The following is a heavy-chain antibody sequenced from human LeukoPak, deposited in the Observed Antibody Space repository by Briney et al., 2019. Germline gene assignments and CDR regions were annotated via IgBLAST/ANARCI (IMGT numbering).Heavy chain of an antibody. CDR1: GFTFSSYS. D-gene: IGHD3-3*01. J-gene: IGHJ4*02. CDR3: AKVNPPSRLLFYFDY. CDR2: IYSGGST. V-gene: IGHV3-53*01. Sequence: GGSLRLSCAASGFTFSSYSMTWVRQAPGKGLEWVSVIYSGGSTYYADSVRGRFTISRDNSKNTLYLQMNSLRAEDTAVYYCAKVNPPSRLLFYFDYWGQGTLVTVSS.